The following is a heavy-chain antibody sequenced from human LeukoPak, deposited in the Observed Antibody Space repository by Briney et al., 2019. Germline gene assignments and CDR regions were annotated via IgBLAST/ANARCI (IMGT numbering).Heavy chain of an antibody. Sequence: SKTLSTTCSVPSASISRYYWSWNRQPPGKGLESTRYIYYSGSTSYRPSLKSRVTISVDTSKNQFSLKLSSVTDADTAVYYCARSDYGANSFDYWGQGTLVTVSS. J-gene: IGHJ4*02. D-gene: IGHD4/OR15-4a*01. CDR1: SASISRYY. V-gene: IGHV4-59*01. CDR2: IYYSGST. CDR3: ARSDYGANSFDY.